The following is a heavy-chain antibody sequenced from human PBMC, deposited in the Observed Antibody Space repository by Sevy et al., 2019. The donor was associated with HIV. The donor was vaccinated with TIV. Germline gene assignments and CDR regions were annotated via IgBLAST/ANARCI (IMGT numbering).Heavy chain of an antibody. Sequence: SETLSLTYTVSGGSVSSGSYYWSWIRQPPGKGLEWIGYIYYSGSTNYNPSLKSRVTISVDTSKNQFSLKLSSVTAADTAVYYCASLTYYYDSSGPYWGQGTLVTVSS. J-gene: IGHJ4*02. V-gene: IGHV4-61*01. CDR2: IYYSGST. D-gene: IGHD3-22*01. CDR1: GGSVSSGSYY. CDR3: ASLTYYYDSSGPY.